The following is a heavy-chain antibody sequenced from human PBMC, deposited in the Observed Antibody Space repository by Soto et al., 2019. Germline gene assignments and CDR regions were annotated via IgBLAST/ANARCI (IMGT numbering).Heavy chain of an antibody. CDR1: GASLSGFY. Sequence: QVQLPEAGPGLVKSSETLTLTSSVAGASLSGFYHRWVRQYPGRGLEWIGYVFYTGSTRYHPSLRSRGALSMDTAKNNVSLTLNSVPAADTAVYYCERGPTGGVSPFHFWGQGSLVTVS. V-gene: IGHV4-59*01. CDR2: VFYTGST. J-gene: IGHJ4*02. D-gene: IGHD3-16*01. CDR3: ERGPTGGVSPFHF.